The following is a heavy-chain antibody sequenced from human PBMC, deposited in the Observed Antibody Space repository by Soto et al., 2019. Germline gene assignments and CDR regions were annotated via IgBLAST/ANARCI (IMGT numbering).Heavy chain of an antibody. CDR2: ISWNSGSI. Sequence: GGSLRLSCAVSGFTFDDYAMHWVRQAPGKGLEWVSGISWNSGSIGYADSVKGRFTISRDNAKNSLYLQMNSLRAEDTALYHCAKSVAGGYVYFFDFWGQGTLVTVSP. D-gene: IGHD6-19*01. CDR1: GFTFDDYA. V-gene: IGHV3-9*01. J-gene: IGHJ4*02. CDR3: AKSVAGGYVYFFDF.